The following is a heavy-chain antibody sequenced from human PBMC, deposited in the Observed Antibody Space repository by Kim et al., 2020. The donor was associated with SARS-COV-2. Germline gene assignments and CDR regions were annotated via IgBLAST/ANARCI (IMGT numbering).Heavy chain of an antibody. CDR1: GFTFSSYS. V-gene: IGHV3-48*04. D-gene: IGHD3-10*01. CDR3: ATTSGGFGELLYPYYFDY. CDR2: ISSSSSTI. Sequence: GGSLRLSCAASGFTFSSYSMNWVRQAPGKGLEWVSYISSSSSTIYYADSVKGRFTISRDNAKNSLYLQMNSLRAEDTAVYYCATTSGGFGELLYPYYFDYWGQGTLVTVSS. J-gene: IGHJ4*02.